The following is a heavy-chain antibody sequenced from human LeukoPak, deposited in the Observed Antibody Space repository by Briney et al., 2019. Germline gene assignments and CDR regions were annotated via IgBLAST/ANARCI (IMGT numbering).Heavy chain of an antibody. V-gene: IGHV1-69*05. CDR1: GGTFSSYA. CDR2: IIPIFGTA. Sequence: ASVKVSCKASGGTFSSYAISWVRQAPGQGLEWRGGIIPIFGTANYAQKFQGRVTITTDESTSTAYMELSSLRSEDTAVYYCARDREDSSGLFDYWGQGTLVTVSS. CDR3: ARDREDSSGLFDY. D-gene: IGHD3-22*01. J-gene: IGHJ4*02.